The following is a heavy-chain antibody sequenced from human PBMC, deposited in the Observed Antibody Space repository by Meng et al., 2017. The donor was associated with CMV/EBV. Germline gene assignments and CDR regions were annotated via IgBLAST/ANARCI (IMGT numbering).Heavy chain of an antibody. CDR3: AHRRGVSWSGRAPDAFDI. J-gene: IGHJ3*02. CDR1: GFSLSTSGVG. D-gene: IGHD3-3*01. Sequence: SGPTLVKPRQTLTLTCTFSGFSLSTSGVGVGWIRQPPGKALEWLALIYWNDDKRYSPSLKSRLTITKDTSKNQVVLTMTNMDPVDTATYYCAHRRGVSWSGRAPDAFDIWGQGTMVTVSS. CDR2: IYWNDDK. V-gene: IGHV2-5*01.